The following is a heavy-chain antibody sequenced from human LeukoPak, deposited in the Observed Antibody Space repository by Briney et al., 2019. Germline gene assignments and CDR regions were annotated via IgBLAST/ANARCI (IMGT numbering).Heavy chain of an antibody. Sequence: PGGSLRLSCAASGFTFSSNWMDWLRQAPGKGLEWVANIKPDGTATYYVDPVKGRFTISRDNAKNSLYLQMNNLRAEDTAVYYCARGGHWTFDHWGQGILVTVSS. CDR1: GFTFSSNW. CDR3: ARGGHWTFDH. CDR2: IKPDGTAT. D-gene: IGHD3/OR15-3a*01. V-gene: IGHV3-7*01. J-gene: IGHJ4*02.